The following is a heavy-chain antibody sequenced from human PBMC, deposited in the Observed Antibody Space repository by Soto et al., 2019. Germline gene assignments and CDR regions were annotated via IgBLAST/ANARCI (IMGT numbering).Heavy chain of an antibody. CDR3: ARGTNDYVWGSYSSRDGSSYGMDV. CDR2: IIPIFGTA. Sequence: QVQLVQSGAEVKKPGSSVKVSCKASGGTFSSYAISWVRQAPGQGLEWMGGIIPIFGTANYAQKFQGRVTITADKSTSTAYMELSSLRSEDTAVYYCARGTNDYVWGSYSSRDGSSYGMDVWGQGTTVTVSS. D-gene: IGHD3-16*01. J-gene: IGHJ6*02. V-gene: IGHV1-69*06. CDR1: GGTFSSYA.